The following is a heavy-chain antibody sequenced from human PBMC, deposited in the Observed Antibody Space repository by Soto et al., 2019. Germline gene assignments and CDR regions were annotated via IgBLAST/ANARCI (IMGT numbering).Heavy chain of an antibody. CDR1: GFTLSSYS. J-gene: IGHJ4*02. CDR3: ARRGSYCSGGSCYPDPYYFDY. CDR2: ISSSSSTI. D-gene: IGHD2-15*01. V-gene: IGHV3-48*02. Sequence: GGSLRLSCAAPGFTLSSYSMNWVRQAPGKGLEWVSYISSSSSTIYYADSVKGRFTISRDNAKNSLYLQMNSLRDEDTAVYYCARRGSYCSGGSCYPDPYYFDYWGQGTLVTVSS.